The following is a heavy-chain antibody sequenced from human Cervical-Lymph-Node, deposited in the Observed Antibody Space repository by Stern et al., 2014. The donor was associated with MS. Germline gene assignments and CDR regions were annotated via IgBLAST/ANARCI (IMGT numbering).Heavy chain of an antibody. D-gene: IGHD5-24*01. CDR2: IIPNNGDT. Sequence: VQLVQSGAEVKKPGASVKVSCKASGYTFTGYYIHWVRQALGQGLEWMGWIIPNNGDTNYAQNFQGRVTMTRDTSISTAYMELSRLRSDDTAVYYCAKDGYNYWGQGTLVTVSS. J-gene: IGHJ4*02. CDR3: AKDGYNY. V-gene: IGHV1-2*02. CDR1: GYTFTGYY.